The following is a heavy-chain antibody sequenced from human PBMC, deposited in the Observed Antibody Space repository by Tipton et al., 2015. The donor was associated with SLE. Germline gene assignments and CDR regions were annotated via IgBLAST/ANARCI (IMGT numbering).Heavy chain of an antibody. CDR3: ARAPLFGVVTVRGPFDY. V-gene: IGHV4-59*12. J-gene: IGHJ4*02. CDR1: GGSISGYY. D-gene: IGHD3-3*01. CDR2: IHYTGST. Sequence: TLSLTCTVSGGSISGYYCSWFRQPPEKGLEWIASIHYTGSTHYYPSLKSRVTISVDTSKNQVSLKLTSVTAADTAVYYCARAPLFGVVTVRGPFDYWGQGTLVTVSS.